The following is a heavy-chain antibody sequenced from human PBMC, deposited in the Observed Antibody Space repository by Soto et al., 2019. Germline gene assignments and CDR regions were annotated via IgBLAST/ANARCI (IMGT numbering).Heavy chain of an antibody. Sequence: QVQLVQSGAEVKKPGSSVKVSCKASGGTFSSYAISWVRQAPGQGLEWMGGIIPIFGTANYAQKFQGRVTITADESTSTAYMELSRLRSEDTAVYYCARDTVEVPYSSSWHWFDPCGQGTLVTVSS. CDR3: ARDTVEVPYSSSWHWFDP. CDR1: GGTFSSYA. D-gene: IGHD6-13*01. V-gene: IGHV1-69*01. CDR2: IIPIFGTA. J-gene: IGHJ5*02.